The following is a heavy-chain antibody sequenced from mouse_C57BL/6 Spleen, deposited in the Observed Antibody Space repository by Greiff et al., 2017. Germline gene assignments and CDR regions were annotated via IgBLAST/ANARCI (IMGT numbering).Heavy chain of an antibody. J-gene: IGHJ2*01. V-gene: IGHV1-18*01. D-gene: IGHD1-3*01. Sequence: EVQLQQSGPELVKPGASVKIPCKASGYTFTDYNMDWVKQSHGKSLEWIGDINPNNGGTIYNQKFKGKATLTVDKSSSTASMELRSLTSEDTAVYYCASGSKGVFDYWGQGTTLTVSS. CDR3: ASGSKGVFDY. CDR2: INPNNGGT. CDR1: GYTFTDYN.